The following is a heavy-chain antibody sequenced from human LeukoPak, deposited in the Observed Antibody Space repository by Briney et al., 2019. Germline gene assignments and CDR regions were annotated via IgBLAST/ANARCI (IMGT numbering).Heavy chain of an antibody. CDR1: GFTFSNFA. V-gene: IGHV3-23*01. D-gene: IGHD3-10*01. CDR3: ASRGHVGSGTYSPYDY. CDR2: ISGSGSRT. J-gene: IGHJ4*02. Sequence: GGSLRLSCAASGFTFSNFAMSWVRQAPGKGLEWVSVISGSGSRTYYADSVKGRFTISRDNSRNTIYLQMTSLRAEDTAVYYCASRGHVGSGTYSPYDYWGQGTLVSVSS.